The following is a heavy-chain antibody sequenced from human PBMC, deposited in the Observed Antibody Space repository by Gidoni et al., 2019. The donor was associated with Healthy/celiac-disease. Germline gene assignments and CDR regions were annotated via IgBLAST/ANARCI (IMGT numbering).Heavy chain of an antibody. CDR2: INAGNGNT. V-gene: IGHV1-3*01. J-gene: IGHJ4*02. CDR1: GYTFTSYA. CDR3: ARTFAGSYGSPCGY. Sequence: QVQLVQSGAEVKKPGASVKVSCKASGYTFTSYAMHWVRQAPGQRLEWMGWINAGNGNTKYSQKVQGRVTITRDTSASTAYMELSSLRSEDTAVYYCARTFAGSYGSPCGYWGQGTLVTVSS. D-gene: IGHD1-26*01.